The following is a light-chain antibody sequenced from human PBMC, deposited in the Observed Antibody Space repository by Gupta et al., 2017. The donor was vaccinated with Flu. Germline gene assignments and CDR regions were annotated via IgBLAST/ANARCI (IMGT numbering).Light chain of an antibody. CDR2: DAS. V-gene: IGKV1-33*01. Sequence: DIQMTQSPSSLSASVGDRVTITCQASQDISNYLNWYQQKPGKAPKLLIYDASNLETGDPSRFSGSGSGTDFTFTISSLQPEDIATYYCQQYDNLPFTFGGGTKVEIK. CDR1: QDISNY. J-gene: IGKJ4*01. CDR3: QQYDNLPFT.